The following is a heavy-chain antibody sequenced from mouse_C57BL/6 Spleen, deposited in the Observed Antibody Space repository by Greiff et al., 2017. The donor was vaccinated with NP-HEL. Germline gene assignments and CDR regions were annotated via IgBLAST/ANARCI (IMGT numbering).Heavy chain of an antibody. CDR3: ARNYGSSPWFAY. D-gene: IGHD1-1*01. J-gene: IGHJ3*01. V-gene: IGHV1-22*01. Sequence: EVQLQQSGPELVKPGASVKMSYKASGYTFTDYNMHWVKQSHGKSLEWIGYINPNNGGTSYNQKFKGKATLTVNKSSSTAYMELRSLTSEDSAVYYCARNYGSSPWFAYWGQGTLVTVSA. CDR1: GYTFTDYN. CDR2: INPNNGGT.